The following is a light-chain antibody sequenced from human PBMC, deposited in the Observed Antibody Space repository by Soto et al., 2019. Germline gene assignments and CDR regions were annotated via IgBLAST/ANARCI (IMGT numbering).Light chain of an antibody. V-gene: IGKV1-5*03. Sequence: DIQMPPYPSTLCAPVGETVTLTRWASQSISSWLAWYQQKPGKDPKLLIYKASSLESGVPSRFSGSGSGTEFTLTISSLQPDDFATYYCQQYNSYSRTVAQGTKVAIK. J-gene: IGKJ1*01. CDR1: QSISSW. CDR2: KAS. CDR3: QQYNSYSRT.